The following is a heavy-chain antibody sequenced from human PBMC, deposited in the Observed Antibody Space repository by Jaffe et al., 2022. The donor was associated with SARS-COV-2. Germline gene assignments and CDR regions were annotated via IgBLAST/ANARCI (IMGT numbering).Heavy chain of an antibody. J-gene: IGHJ6*03. D-gene: IGHD3-10*01. Sequence: QLQFQESGPGLVKPSETLSLTCTVSGGSASYINYYAAWIRQAPGKGLEWIGSIYYAGNTYLNPSLKSRVTMSVDMSKTRFSLSLSSVTAADTAVYYCARPASGVRPYWYMDVWGNGTAVTVSS. CDR2: IYYAGNT. CDR3: ARPASGVRPYWYMDV. CDR1: GGSASYINYY. V-gene: IGHV4-39*02.